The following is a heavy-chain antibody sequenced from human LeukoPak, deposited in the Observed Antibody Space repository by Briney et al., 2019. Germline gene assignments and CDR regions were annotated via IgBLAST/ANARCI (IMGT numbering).Heavy chain of an antibody. V-gene: IGHV3-23*01. D-gene: IGHD3-10*01. CDR1: GFTFSSYT. CDR3: ARVLREFFGSGTYVKSLDY. Sequence: PGGSLRLSCAASGFTFSSYTMNWVRQAPGKGLEWVLGVSGNGDYTYYADSVKGRFTISRDNSKNTLYLQMNNLRAEDTAVYYCARVLREFFGSGTYVKSLDYWGQGTLVTVSS. J-gene: IGHJ4*02. CDR2: VSGNGDYT.